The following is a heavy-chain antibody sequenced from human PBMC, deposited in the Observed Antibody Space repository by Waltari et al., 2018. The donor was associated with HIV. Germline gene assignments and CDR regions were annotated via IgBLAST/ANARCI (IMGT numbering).Heavy chain of an antibody. Sequence: QVQLQQWGAGLLKPSETLSLTCAVYGGSFSGYYWSWIRQPPGQGLEWIGENNHSGSTNYNPSLKRRVTISVDTSKNQFSRKLSSVTAADTAVYYCARHGNYGDYVFDPWGQGTLVTVSS. CDR1: GGSFSGYY. CDR2: NNHSGST. CDR3: ARHGNYGDYVFDP. V-gene: IGHV4-34*01. D-gene: IGHD4-17*01. J-gene: IGHJ5*02.